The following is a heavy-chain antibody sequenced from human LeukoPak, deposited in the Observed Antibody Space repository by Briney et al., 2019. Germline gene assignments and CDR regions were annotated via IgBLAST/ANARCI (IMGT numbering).Heavy chain of an antibody. Sequence: SETLSFTCTVSGGSISSYYWSWIRQPPGKGLEWIGYIYYSGSTNYNPSLKSRVTISVDTSKNQFSLKLSSVTAADTAVYYCARGPNRGVVVPAAHYYYYYYMDVWGKGTTVTVSS. CDR2: IYYSGST. J-gene: IGHJ6*03. CDR1: GGSISSYY. CDR3: ARGPNRGVVVPAAHYYYYYYMDV. V-gene: IGHV4-59*01. D-gene: IGHD2-2*01.